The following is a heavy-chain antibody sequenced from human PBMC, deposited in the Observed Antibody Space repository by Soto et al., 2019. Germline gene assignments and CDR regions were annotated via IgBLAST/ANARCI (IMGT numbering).Heavy chain of an antibody. V-gene: IGHV1-2*01. CDR3: ARGGAIVVVVAATHDAFDI. CDR2: INPNSAGT. CDR1: GYTFTGYY. Sequence: QVQLVQSGAEVKKPGASVKVSCKASGYTFTGYYMHWVRQAPGQGLEWMGWINPNSAGTNYAQKSHCGVNTTRDTSISTDYMELNRLRSDDTGVYYCARGGAIVVVVAATHDAFDIWGQGTMVTVSS. D-gene: IGHD2-15*01. J-gene: IGHJ3*02.